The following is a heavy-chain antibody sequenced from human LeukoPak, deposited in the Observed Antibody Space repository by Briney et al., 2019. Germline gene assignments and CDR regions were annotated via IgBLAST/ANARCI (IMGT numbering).Heavy chain of an antibody. CDR1: GGSISSGSYY. CDR2: IYTSGST. Sequence: PSQTLSLTCTASGGSISSGSYYWSWIRQPAGKGLEWIGRIYTSGSTNYNPSLKSRVTISVDTSKNQFSLNLSSVTAADTAVYYCARDRGSSPYYYYYMDVWGKGTTVTVSS. V-gene: IGHV4-61*02. J-gene: IGHJ6*03. CDR3: ARDRGSSPYYYYYMDV. D-gene: IGHD6-6*01.